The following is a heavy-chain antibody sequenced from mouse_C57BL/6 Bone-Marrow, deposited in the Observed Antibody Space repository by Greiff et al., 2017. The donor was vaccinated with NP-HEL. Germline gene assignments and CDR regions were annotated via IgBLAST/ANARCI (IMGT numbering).Heavy chain of an antibody. CDR1: GFTFTDSY. D-gene: IGHD1-1*01. V-gene: IGHV7-3*01. Sequence: EVMLVESGGGLVQPGGSLSLSCAASGFTFTDSYMSWVRQPPGKALEWLGFIRNKANGYTTESSASVKGRFTISRDNSQSILYLQMNALRAEDSATYYCARITTVVAHYFDYWGQGTTRTVSS. J-gene: IGHJ2*01. CDR3: ARITTVVAHYFDY. CDR2: IRNKANGYTT.